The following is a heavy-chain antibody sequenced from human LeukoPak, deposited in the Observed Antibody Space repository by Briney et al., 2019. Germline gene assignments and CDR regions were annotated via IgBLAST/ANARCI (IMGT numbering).Heavy chain of an antibody. Sequence: SVKVSCKVSGYTLTELSMHWVRQAPGKGLEWMGGFDPEDGETIYAQKFQGRVTMTEDTSTDTAYMELSRLRSDDTAVYYCARAEGSSSWYLALYGMDVWGQGTTVTVSS. CDR3: ARAEGSSSWYLALYGMDV. V-gene: IGHV1-24*01. D-gene: IGHD6-13*01. CDR1: GYTLTELS. CDR2: FDPEDGET. J-gene: IGHJ6*02.